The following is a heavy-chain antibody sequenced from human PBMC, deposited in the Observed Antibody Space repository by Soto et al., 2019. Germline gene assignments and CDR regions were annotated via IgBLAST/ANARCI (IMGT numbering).Heavy chain of an antibody. CDR1: GDTFTSYY. Sequence: ASVKVSCKAPGDTFTSYYLNWVRQAPGKGLEWMGVINPHGGSTKYAQKFQGRITMTRDTSRSTVYMDLSSLRSDDTAIYYCARSSGGNFGIIIEGSNWFDPWGQGTLVTVSS. CDR3: ARSSGGNFGIIIEGSNWFDP. CDR2: INPHGGST. D-gene: IGHD3-3*01. J-gene: IGHJ5*02. V-gene: IGHV1-46*01.